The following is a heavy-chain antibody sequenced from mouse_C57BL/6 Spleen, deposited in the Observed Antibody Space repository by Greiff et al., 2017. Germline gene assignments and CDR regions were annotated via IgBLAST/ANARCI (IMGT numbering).Heavy chain of an antibody. D-gene: IGHD2-1*01. CDR3: ARVYYGNYGYFDV. Sequence: QVQLQQSGPELVKPGASVKISCKASGYAFSSSWMNWVKQRPGKGLEWIGRIYPGDGDTNYNGKFKGKATLTADKSSSTAYMQLNSLTSEDSAVYFCARVYYGNYGYFDVWGTGTTVTVSS. V-gene: IGHV1-82*01. CDR2: IYPGDGDT. CDR1: GYAFSSSW. J-gene: IGHJ1*03.